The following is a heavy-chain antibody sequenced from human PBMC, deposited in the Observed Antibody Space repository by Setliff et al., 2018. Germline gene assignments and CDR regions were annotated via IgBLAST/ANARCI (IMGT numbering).Heavy chain of an antibody. V-gene: IGHV3-15*01. D-gene: IGHD3-9*01. Sequence: PGGSLRLSCAASGFTFNTFWMTWVRQAPGKGLEWVGRIKSTTEDASTDLAAAVKGRFTMSRDDSKNTVYLQMSSLKSEDTAVYYCATGPRDNRNFLNWLGSWGQGTLVTVSS. CDR1: GFTFNTFW. CDR2: IKSTTEDAST. CDR3: ATGPRDNRNFLNWLGS. J-gene: IGHJ5*01.